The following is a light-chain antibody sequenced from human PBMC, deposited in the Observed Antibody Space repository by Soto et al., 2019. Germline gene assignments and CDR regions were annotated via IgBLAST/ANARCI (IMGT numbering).Light chain of an antibody. V-gene: IGKV3-15*01. CDR2: SES. CDR3: QQYGNWLTWT. Sequence: ELVMTQSPVTLSVSPRESATIFCRASERISTTLAWYQQRPGQAPRLLIYSESTRATGVPARFSGSGSATEFTLTISSLQPEDFATYYCQQYGNWLTWTFGQGTRVEIK. J-gene: IGKJ1*01. CDR1: ERISTT.